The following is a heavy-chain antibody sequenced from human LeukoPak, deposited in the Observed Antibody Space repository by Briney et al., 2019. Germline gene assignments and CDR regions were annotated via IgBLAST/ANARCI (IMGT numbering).Heavy chain of an antibody. CDR2: ISSSSSYI. CDR3: ARGLDRGGYNFDY. D-gene: IGHD5-12*01. V-gene: IGHV3-21*01. J-gene: IGHJ4*02. CDR1: GFTFSSYS. Sequence: GGSLRPSCAASGFTFSSYSMNWVRQAPGKGLEWVSSISSSSSYIYYADSVKGRFTISRDNAKNSLYLQMNSLRAEDTAVYYCARGLDRGGYNFDYWGKGTLVTVSS.